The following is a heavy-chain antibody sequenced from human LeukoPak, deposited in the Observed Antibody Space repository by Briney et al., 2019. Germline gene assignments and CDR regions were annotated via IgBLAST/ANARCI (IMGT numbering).Heavy chain of an antibody. CDR2: IYYSGST. CDR1: GASVSSGGTY. CDR3: ARDRKQLWLLGLDY. Sequence: SQTLSLTCTVSGASVSSGGTYWTWIRQSPGKGLEWIGYIYYSGSTYYNPSLKSRLSMAVDTSKNHFSLNLTSVTAADTAVYYCARDRKQLWLLGLDYWGQGILVTVSS. J-gene: IGHJ4*02. D-gene: IGHD5-18*01. V-gene: IGHV4-31*03.